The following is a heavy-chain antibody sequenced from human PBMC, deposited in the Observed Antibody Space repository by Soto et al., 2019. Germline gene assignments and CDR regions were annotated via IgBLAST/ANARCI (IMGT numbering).Heavy chain of an antibody. D-gene: IGHD5-12*01. J-gene: IGHJ4*02. V-gene: IGHV3-30*18. CDR3: AKDSGYDINFDY. Sequence: GGSLRLSCAASGFTFSSYGMHWVRQAPGKGLEGVAVISYDGSNKYYADSVKGRFTISRDNSKNTLYLQMNSLRAEDTAVYYCAKDSGYDINFDYWGQGTLVTVSS. CDR1: GFTFSSYG. CDR2: ISYDGSNK.